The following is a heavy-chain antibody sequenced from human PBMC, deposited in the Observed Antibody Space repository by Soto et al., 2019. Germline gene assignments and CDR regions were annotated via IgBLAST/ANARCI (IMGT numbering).Heavy chain of an antibody. CDR3: ARDLWWYLH. CDR2: ISAGGDGA. CDR1: GFTFSSHA. J-gene: IGHJ4*02. Sequence: EVQLLESGGGLVQPGGALRLSCAASGFTFSSHAMSWVRQAPGKGLEWVSSISAGGDGAYYADSVKGRFTISRANSNNTLYLQMTSLRTEDTAVYYCARDLWWYLHWGQGTLVTVSS. V-gene: IGHV3-23*01. D-gene: IGHD2-15*01.